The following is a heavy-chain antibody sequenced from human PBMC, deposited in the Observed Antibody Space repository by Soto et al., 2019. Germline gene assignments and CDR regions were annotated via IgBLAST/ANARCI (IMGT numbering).Heavy chain of an antibody. CDR3: ARERKFDFWRKGLDV. Sequence: ASVKVSCKASGYTFTTYDINWVRQAPGQGLEWLGWMDPNSGSTGYAQNFQGRITMTRNISRNTAHMELSSLQPEDTAVYYCARERKFDFWRKGLDVWGQGTTVTVSS. V-gene: IGHV1-8*01. CDR2: MDPNSGST. CDR1: GYTFTTYD. J-gene: IGHJ6*02. D-gene: IGHD3-3*01.